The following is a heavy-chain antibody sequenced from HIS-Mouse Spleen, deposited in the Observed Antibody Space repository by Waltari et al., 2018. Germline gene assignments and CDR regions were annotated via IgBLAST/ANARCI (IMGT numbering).Heavy chain of an antibody. CDR1: GGSISSSSYY. D-gene: IGHD3-3*01. J-gene: IGHJ6*02. V-gene: IGHV4-39*07. CDR3: ARDPVTIFGVVPSSDMDV. CDR2: IYYSGST. Sequence: QLQLQESGPGLVKPSETLSLTCTVSGGSISSSSYYWGWIRQPPGRGLEWIGSIYYSGSTYYNPSLKSRVTISVDTSKNQFSLKLSSVTAADTAVYYCARDPVTIFGVVPSSDMDVWGQGTTVTVSS.